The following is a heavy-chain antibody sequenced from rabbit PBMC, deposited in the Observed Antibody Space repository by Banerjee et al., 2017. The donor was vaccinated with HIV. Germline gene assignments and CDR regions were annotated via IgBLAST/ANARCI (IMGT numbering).Heavy chain of an antibody. J-gene: IGHJ3*01. CDR2: IGTGSGST. D-gene: IGHD7-1*01. CDR3: ARERYAGYAGYGYHL. CDR1: GFSFSSSYY. V-gene: IGHV1S45*01. Sequence: QEQLVESGGGLVKPEGSLTLTCTASGFSFSSSYYMCWVRQAPGKGLEWIGCIGTGSGSTHYASWAKGRFTISKTSSTTVTLQMTSLTAADTATYFCARERYAGYAGYGYHLWGQGTLVTVS.